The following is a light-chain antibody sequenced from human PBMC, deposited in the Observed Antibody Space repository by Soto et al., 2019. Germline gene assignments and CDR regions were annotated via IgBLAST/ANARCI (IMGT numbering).Light chain of an antibody. CDR2: EGT. J-gene: IGLJ1*01. CDR1: SSDVGKFNF. Sequence: QSALTQPASVSGSPGQSITISCTGTSSDVGKFNFVSWYQQYPGKAPKFIIYEGTKRPSGVSNRFSGSKSGNTASLTVSGLQAEDEAEYYCSSYAGTNRVFGTGTKVTVL. V-gene: IGLV2-14*02. CDR3: SSYAGTNRV.